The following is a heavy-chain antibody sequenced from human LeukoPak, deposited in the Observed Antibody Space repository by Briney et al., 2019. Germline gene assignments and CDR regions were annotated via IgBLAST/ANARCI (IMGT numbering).Heavy chain of an antibody. CDR2: TYYRSKWYN. D-gene: IGHD6-19*01. CDR1: GDSVSSNSAA. J-gene: IGHJ3*02. CDR3: ARSGIAVAASDAFDI. Sequence: SQTLSLTCAISGDSVSSNSAAWNWIRQSPSRGLEWLGRTYYRSKWYNDYAVSVKSRITVNPDTSKDQFSLQLNSVTPEDTAVYYCARSGIAVAASDAFDIWGQGTMVTVSS. V-gene: IGHV6-1*01.